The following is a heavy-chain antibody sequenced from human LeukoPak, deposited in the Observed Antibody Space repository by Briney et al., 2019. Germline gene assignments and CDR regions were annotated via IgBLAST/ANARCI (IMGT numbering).Heavy chain of an antibody. D-gene: IGHD3-22*01. Sequence: ASVTVSCKASVGTFSNYAISWVRQAPGQGLEWMGGIIPIFGTVNYAQKFQGRVTITADESTSTAYMDLSSLRCEDTAVYYCARGHIDTSNYYYYGVDVWGQGTTVTVSS. CDR1: VGTFSNYA. V-gene: IGHV1-69*13. J-gene: IGHJ6*01. CDR3: ARGHIDTSNYYYYGVDV. CDR2: IIPIFGTV.